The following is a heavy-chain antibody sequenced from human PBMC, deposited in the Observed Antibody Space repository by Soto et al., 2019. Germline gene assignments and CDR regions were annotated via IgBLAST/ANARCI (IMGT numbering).Heavy chain of an antibody. CDR3: ARGAEIVVVPAEYYYYYMDV. V-gene: IGHV1-8*01. CDR1: GYTFTSYD. CDR2: MNPNSGNT. D-gene: IGHD2-2*01. Sequence: QVPLVQSGAEVKKPGASVKVSCKASGYTFTSYDINWVRQATGQGLEWMGWMNPNSGNTGYAQKFQGRVTMTRNTSISTAYMELSSLRSEDTAVYYCARGAEIVVVPAEYYYYYMDVWGKGTTVTVSS. J-gene: IGHJ6*03.